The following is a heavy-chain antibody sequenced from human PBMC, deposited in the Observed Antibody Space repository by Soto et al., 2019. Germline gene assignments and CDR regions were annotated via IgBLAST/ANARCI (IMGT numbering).Heavy chain of an antibody. CDR1: GGSISSGGYY. J-gene: IGHJ2*01. CDR3: ARDEGGDYPLDWYFDL. CDR2: IYYSGST. D-gene: IGHD4-17*01. V-gene: IGHV4-31*03. Sequence: QVQLQESGPGLVKPSQTLSLTCTVSGGSISSGGYYWSWIRQHPGKGLEWIGYIYYSGSTYYNPSLKRRVTISVDTSKNQFSLKLSSVTAADTAVYYFARDEGGDYPLDWYFDLWGRGTLVTVSS.